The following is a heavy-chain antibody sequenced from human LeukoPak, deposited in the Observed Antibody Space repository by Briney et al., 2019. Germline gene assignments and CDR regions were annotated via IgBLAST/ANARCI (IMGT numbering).Heavy chain of an antibody. CDR2: INPNSGGT. D-gene: IGHD3-10*01. J-gene: IGHJ5*01. V-gene: IGHV1-2*02. CDR1: GYTFTGYY. CDR3: AKQGNYFGSGSYYGNWCDF. Sequence: PGASVKVSCKASGYTFTGYYMHWVRQAPGQGLEWMGWINPNSGGTNYAQTFHGGVTITRDTSISTAYKELSRLRSDDTAVYYCAKQGNYFGSGSYYGNWCDFWGQGNLVTVSS.